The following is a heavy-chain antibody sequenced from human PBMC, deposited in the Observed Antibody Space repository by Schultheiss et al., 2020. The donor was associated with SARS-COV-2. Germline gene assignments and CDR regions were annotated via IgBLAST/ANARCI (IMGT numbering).Heavy chain of an antibody. J-gene: IGHJ3*02. CDR1: GFTFSNYA. D-gene: IGHD5-18*01. CDR3: ARSDRGYSYSKDAFDI. CDR2: ISYDGSNK. V-gene: IGHV3-30-3*01. Sequence: GGSLRLSCAASGFTFSNYAVHWVRQAPGKGLEWVAVISYDGSNKYYADSVKGRFTISRDNSKNTLYLQMNSLRAEDTAVHYCARSDRGYSYSKDAFDIWGQGTMVTVSS.